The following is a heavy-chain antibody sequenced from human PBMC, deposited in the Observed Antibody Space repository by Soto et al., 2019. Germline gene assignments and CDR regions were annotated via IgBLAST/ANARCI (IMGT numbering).Heavy chain of an antibody. CDR2: VYSSGTT. J-gene: IGHJ5*01. Sequence: SETLSLTCRVSNVPVSGSYWAWIRQPPGKGLEWIGWVYSSGTTKYNPSLKSRVTISMDTSKNEVFLKLTSVTTSDTAVYFCAKDRGGRGPFDPWGQGTLVTVSS. V-gene: IGHV4-59*02. D-gene: IGHD1-26*01. CDR1: NVPVSGSY. CDR3: AKDRGGRGPFDP.